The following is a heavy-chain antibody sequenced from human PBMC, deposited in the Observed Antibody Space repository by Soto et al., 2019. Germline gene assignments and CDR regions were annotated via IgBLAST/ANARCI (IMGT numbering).Heavy chain of an antibody. D-gene: IGHD2-2*01. Sequence: PSETLSLTCAVSGGSISSSNWWSWVRQPPGKGLEWIGEIYHSENTHYNPSLKSRVTISVDTSKNQFSLILTSVTAADTAVYYCARLGGHCSSSSCFGFYVMDVWGQGTTVTVSS. V-gene: IGHV4-4*02. CDR1: GGSISSSNW. CDR2: IYHSENT. J-gene: IGHJ6*02. CDR3: ARLGGHCSSSSCFGFYVMDV.